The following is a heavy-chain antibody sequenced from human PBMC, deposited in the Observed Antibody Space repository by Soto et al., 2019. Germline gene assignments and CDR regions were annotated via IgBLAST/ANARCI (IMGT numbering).Heavy chain of an antibody. Sequence: ASVKVSCKASGYTFTSYGISWVRQAPGQGLEWMGWISAYNGNTNYAQKLQGRVTMTTDTSTSTAYMELRSLRSDDTAVYYCARDFGTSVASDDAFDIWGQGTMVTVSS. V-gene: IGHV1-18*01. CDR2: ISAYNGNT. CDR3: ARDFGTSVASDDAFDI. J-gene: IGHJ3*02. CDR1: GYTFTSYG. D-gene: IGHD1-1*01.